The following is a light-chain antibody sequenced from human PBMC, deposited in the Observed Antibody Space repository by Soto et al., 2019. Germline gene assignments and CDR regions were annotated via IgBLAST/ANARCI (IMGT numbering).Light chain of an antibody. V-gene: IGKV1-9*01. J-gene: IGKJ3*01. CDR1: QGISSF. CDR2: TAI. Sequence: DIQLTQSPSFLSASVGDRVTITCRASQGISSFLAWYQQKRGKAPRLLIYTAISLQSGVPSRFSGSGSGTEFTLTISSLQPEDFATYHCQQVNSFPLTFGPGTEVDIK. CDR3: QQVNSFPLT.